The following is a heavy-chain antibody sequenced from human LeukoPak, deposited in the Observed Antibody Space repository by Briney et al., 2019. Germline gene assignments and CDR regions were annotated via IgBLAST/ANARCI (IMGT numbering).Heavy chain of an antibody. CDR1: GYTFTAYA. CDR3: ARGPSGYHNT. D-gene: IGHD5-12*01. Sequence: ASVKVSCKASGYTFTAYAMIWVRQAPGQGLEWMGWINTNTGNPTYAQGLTGRFVFSLDTSVSTAYLQISSLKAEDTAVYYCARGPSGYHNTGGQGTLVTVSS. V-gene: IGHV7-4-1*02. J-gene: IGHJ4*02. CDR2: INTNTGNP.